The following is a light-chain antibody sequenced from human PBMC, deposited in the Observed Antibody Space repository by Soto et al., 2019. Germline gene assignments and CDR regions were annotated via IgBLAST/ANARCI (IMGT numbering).Light chain of an antibody. CDR3: SSYTSSSTPLV. V-gene: IGLV2-14*01. CDR1: SSDVGGYNY. J-gene: IGLJ3*02. Sequence: QSVLTQPASVSGSPGQSITISCTGTSSDVGGYNYVSWYQQHPGKAPKLMIYDVTNRPLGVSNRFSGSKSGNTASLTISGLQAEDEADYYCSSYTSSSTPLVFGGGTKLTVL. CDR2: DVT.